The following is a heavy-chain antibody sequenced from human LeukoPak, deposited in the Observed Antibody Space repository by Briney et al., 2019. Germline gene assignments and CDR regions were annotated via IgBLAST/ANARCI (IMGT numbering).Heavy chain of an antibody. CDR3: AKDLYHSSSWYYGMDV. V-gene: IGHV3-30*04. CDR1: GFTFSGSA. J-gene: IGHJ6*02. Sequence: PGGSLKLSCAASGFTFSGSAIHWVRQAPGKGLEWVAVISYDGSNKYYADSVKGRFTISRDNSKNTLYLQMNSLRAEDTAVYYCAKDLYHSSSWYYGMDVWGQGTTVTVSS. CDR2: ISYDGSNK. D-gene: IGHD6-13*01.